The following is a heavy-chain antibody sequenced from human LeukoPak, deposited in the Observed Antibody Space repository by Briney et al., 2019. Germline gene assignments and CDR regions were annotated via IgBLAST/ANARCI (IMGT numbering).Heavy chain of an antibody. Sequence: PGGSLRLSCAASGFTFSNYAMSWVRQAPGKGLEWVSAISGSGGTTYNADSVKGRFTISRDNSKNTLYLQMNSLRAEDTAVYYCAKGTYVQLGYCSDYWGQGTLVTVSS. CDR2: ISGSGGTT. V-gene: IGHV3-23*01. CDR3: AKGTYVQLGYCSDY. J-gene: IGHJ4*02. D-gene: IGHD2-15*01. CDR1: GFTFSNYA.